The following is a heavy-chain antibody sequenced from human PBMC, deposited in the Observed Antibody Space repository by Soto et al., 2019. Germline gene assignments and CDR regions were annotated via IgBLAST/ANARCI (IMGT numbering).Heavy chain of an antibody. CDR2: IYSGGST. CDR1: GLTVSSNY. V-gene: IGHV3-53*01. Sequence: EVQLVESGGGLIQPGGSLRLSCAASGLTVSSNYMSWVRQAPRKGLEWVSVIYSGGSTYYADSVKGRFTISRDNSKNTLFLQMNSLRAEDTAVYYCARARLGTDGFRCFDLWGRGTLVTVSS. D-gene: IGHD3-10*01. J-gene: IGHJ2*01. CDR3: ARARLGTDGFRCFDL.